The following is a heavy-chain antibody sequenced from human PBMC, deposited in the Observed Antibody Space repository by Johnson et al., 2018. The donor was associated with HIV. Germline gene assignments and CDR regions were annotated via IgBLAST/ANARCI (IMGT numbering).Heavy chain of an antibody. CDR3: TRTDDAYHYDTFGYIDAFDI. CDR2: IKSETDGGTT. J-gene: IGHJ3*02. V-gene: IGHV3-49*04. CDR1: GFTFGDYA. D-gene: IGHD3-22*01. Sequence: QLVESGGGLVQPGRSLRLSCTASGFTFGDYAMSWVRQRQAPGKGLEWVGRIKSETDGGTTDSAAPVKGRFTIPRDDSKNMTYLQMNSLKTEDTAVYYCTRTDDAYHYDTFGYIDAFDIWGQGTIVTVSS.